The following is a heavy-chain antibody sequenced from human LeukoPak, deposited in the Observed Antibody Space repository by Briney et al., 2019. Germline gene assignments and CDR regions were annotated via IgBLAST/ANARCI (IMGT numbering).Heavy chain of an antibody. CDR3: ARGGKYYDSSGYYYDY. V-gene: IGHV1-18*01. CDR2: VSAYNGNT. J-gene: IGHJ3*01. D-gene: IGHD3-22*01. CDR1: GYTFTSYG. Sequence: GASVKVSCKASGYTFTSYGISWVRQAPGQGLEWMGWVSAYNGNTNYAQKLQGRVTMTTDTSTSTAYMELRSLRSDDTAVYYCARGGKYYDSSGYYYDYWGQGTMVTVSS.